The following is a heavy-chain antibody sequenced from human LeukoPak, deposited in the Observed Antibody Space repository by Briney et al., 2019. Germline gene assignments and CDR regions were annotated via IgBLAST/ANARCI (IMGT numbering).Heavy chain of an antibody. D-gene: IGHD6-6*01. CDR1: GGSISSYY. CDR3: ASAYSSSSVIYY. CDR2: IYYSGST. J-gene: IGHJ4*02. V-gene: IGHV4-59*01. Sequence: PSETLSLTCTVSGGSISSYYWSWIRQPPGKGLEWIGYIYYSGSTNYNPSLKSRVTISVDTSKNQFSLKLSSVTAADTAVYYCASAYSSSSVIYYWGQGTLVTVSS.